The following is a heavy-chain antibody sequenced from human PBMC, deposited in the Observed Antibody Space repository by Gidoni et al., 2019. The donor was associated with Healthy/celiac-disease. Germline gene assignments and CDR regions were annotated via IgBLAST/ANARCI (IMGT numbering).Heavy chain of an antibody. CDR3: AREEIVATQYYFDY. J-gene: IGHJ4*02. Sequence: QVQLVESGGGVVQPGRSLRLSCAASGFTFSSYAMHWARQAPGKGLEWVAVISYDGSKKYYADSVKGRFTSSRDNSKNTLYLQMNSLRAEDTAVYYCAREEIVATQYYFDYWGQGTLVTVSS. D-gene: IGHD5-12*01. CDR1: GFTFSSYA. V-gene: IGHV3-30*01. CDR2: ISYDGSKK.